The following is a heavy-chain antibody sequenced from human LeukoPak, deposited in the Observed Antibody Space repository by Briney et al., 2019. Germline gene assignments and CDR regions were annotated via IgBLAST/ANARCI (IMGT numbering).Heavy chain of an antibody. V-gene: IGHV3-30-3*01. J-gene: IGHJ6*02. Sequence: GGSLRLSCAASGFTFSSYAMHWVRQAPGKGLEWVAVISYDGSNKYYADSVKGRFTTSRDNSKNTLYLQMNSLRAEDTAVYYCAREGLSAVEPPGLWDYYYGMDVWGQGTTVTVSS. CDR2: ISYDGSNK. CDR3: AREGLSAVEPPGLWDYYYGMDV. D-gene: IGHD3-16*02. CDR1: GFTFSSYA.